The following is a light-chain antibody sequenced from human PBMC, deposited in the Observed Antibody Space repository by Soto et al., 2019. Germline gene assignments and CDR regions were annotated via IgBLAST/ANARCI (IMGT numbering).Light chain of an antibody. CDR1: QSISSW. CDR2: DAA. V-gene: IGKV1-5*01. Sequence: DIQMTQSPSTLSASVGDRVTITCRASQSISSWLAWYQQKPGKAPNLLIYDAAALESGVPSRFSCSGSGTEFTLTISSLQPDDFATYYCQQYNSYSQTFGQGTKVDIK. CDR3: QQYNSYSQT. J-gene: IGKJ1*01.